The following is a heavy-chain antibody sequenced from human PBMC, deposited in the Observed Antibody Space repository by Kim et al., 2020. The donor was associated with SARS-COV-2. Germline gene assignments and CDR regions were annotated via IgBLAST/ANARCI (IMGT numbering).Heavy chain of an antibody. CDR2: ISYDGSNK. J-gene: IGHJ4*02. CDR1: GFTFSSYA. Sequence: GGSLRLSCAASGFTFSSYAMHWVRQAPGKGLEWVAVISYDGSNKYYADSVKGRFTISRDNSKNTLYLQMNSLRAEDTAVYYCARAEIPERIVVPAAMMVGCLDYWGQGTLVTVSS. CDR3: ARAEIPERIVVPAAMMVGCLDY. D-gene: IGHD2-2*01. V-gene: IGHV3-30*04.